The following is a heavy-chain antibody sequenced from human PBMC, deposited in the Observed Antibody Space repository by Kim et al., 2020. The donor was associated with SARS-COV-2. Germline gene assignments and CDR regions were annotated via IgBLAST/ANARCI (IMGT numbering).Heavy chain of an antibody. CDR3: TSVPGDYYYGMDV. CDR2: IKSKTDGGTT. Sequence: GGSLRLSCAASGFTFSNAWMSWVRQAPGKGLEWVGRIKSKTDGGTTDYAAPVKGRFTISRDDSKNTLYLQMNSLKTEDTAVYYCTSVPGDYYYGMDVWGQGTTVTVSS. V-gene: IGHV3-15*01. D-gene: IGHD1-1*01. J-gene: IGHJ6*02. CDR1: GFTFSNAW.